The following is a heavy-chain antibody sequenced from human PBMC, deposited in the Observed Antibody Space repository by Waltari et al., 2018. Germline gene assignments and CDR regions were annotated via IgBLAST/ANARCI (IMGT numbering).Heavy chain of an antibody. J-gene: IGHJ4*02. CDR2: ILSSGRTT. V-gene: IGHV3-48*03. CDR3: ARDGYNSFDY. CDR1: GFTFSIYD. Sequence: EVHLVESGGGLVQPGGSLRLSCAASGFTFSIYDMNWVRQAPGKGLEWVAYILSSGRTTYYTDSVKGRFTISRDNAKNSLYLQMNSLRAEDTAVYYCARDGYNSFDYWGQGTLVTVSS. D-gene: IGHD5-12*01.